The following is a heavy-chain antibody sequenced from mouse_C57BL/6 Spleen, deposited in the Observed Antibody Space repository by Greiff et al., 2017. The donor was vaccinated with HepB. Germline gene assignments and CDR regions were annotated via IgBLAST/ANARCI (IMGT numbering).Heavy chain of an antibody. CDR2: INPNNGGT. J-gene: IGHJ2*01. D-gene: IGHD2-5*01. CDR3: ARKGYSNLHYFDY. Sequence: EVQLQQSGPELVKPGASVKMSCKASGYTFTDYNMHWVKQSHGKSLEWIGYINPNNGGTSYNQKFKGKATLTVNKYSSTAYMELRSLTSEDSAVYYCARKGYSNLHYFDYWGQGTTLTVSS. CDR1: GYTFTDYN. V-gene: IGHV1-22*01.